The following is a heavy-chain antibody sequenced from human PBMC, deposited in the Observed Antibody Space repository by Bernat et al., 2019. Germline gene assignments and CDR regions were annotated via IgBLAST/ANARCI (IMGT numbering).Heavy chain of an antibody. CDR3: ASGGRSTSGGVDYFDF. Sequence: QVQMVQSGAEVKKPGASVKVSCKASGYTFTDFYIHLVRQAPGQGLEWMGWINPNSGGTDYAQRFQGWVTMTRDTSITTAYMELSRLSSDDTAVYYCASGGRSTSGGVDYFDFWGQGTLVTVSS. CDR2: INPNSGGT. CDR1: GYTFTDFY. V-gene: IGHV1-2*04. J-gene: IGHJ4*02. D-gene: IGHD3-16*01.